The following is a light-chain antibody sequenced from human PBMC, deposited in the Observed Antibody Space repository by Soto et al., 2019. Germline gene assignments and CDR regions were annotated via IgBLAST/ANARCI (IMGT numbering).Light chain of an antibody. J-gene: IGKJ5*01. Sequence: SLSPGESTTLSCRASQSVGSSYLAWYQHKPGQAPRLLIYGATSRATGIPDRFSGSGSGTDFTLTISRLEPEDFAVYYGQQYNNWPRTFGQGTRLEIK. V-gene: IGKV3-20*01. CDR2: GAT. CDR3: QQYNNWPRT. CDR1: QSVGSSY.